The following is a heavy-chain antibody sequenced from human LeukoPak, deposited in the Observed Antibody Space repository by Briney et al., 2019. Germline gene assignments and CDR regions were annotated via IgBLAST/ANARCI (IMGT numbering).Heavy chain of an antibody. J-gene: IGHJ4*02. CDR1: GGSISSGGYY. CDR2: IYYSGST. Sequence: KPSETLSLTCTVSGGSISSGGYYWSWIRQHPGKGLEWIGYIYYSGSTYYNPSLKSRVTISVDTSKNQFSLKLSSVTAADTAVYYCARASPPYGEADYWGQGTLVTVSS. D-gene: IGHD3-10*01. V-gene: IGHV4-31*03. CDR3: ARASPPYGEADY.